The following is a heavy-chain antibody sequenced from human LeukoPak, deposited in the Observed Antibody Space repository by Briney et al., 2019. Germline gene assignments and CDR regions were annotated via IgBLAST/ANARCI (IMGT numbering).Heavy chain of an antibody. CDR2: INHSGST. Sequence: PSETLSLTCAVYGGSFSGYYWSWIRQHPGKGLEWIGEINHSGSTNYNPSLKSRVTISVDTSKNQFSLKLSSVTAADTAVYYCARGRVGATWAYFDYWGQGTLVTVSS. J-gene: IGHJ4*02. CDR3: ARGRVGATWAYFDY. D-gene: IGHD1-26*01. CDR1: GGSFSGYY. V-gene: IGHV4-34*01.